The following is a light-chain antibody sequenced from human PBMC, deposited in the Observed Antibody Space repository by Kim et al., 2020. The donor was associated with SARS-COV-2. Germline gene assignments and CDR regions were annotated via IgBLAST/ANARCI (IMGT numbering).Light chain of an antibody. Sequence: STAERATLSCRVSQSVTNTFLAWYQQKPGQAPRLLIYCASSRATDIPDRVSGSGSGTDFTLIISRLQPEDFAVYYCQHYGNSLWTFGQGTKVDIK. V-gene: IGKV3-20*01. CDR2: CAS. CDR1: QSVTNTF. J-gene: IGKJ1*01. CDR3: QHYGNSLWT.